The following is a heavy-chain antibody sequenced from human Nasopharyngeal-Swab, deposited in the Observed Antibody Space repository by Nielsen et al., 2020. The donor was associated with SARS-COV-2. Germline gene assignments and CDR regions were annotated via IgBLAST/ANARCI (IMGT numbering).Heavy chain of an antibody. J-gene: IGHJ4*02. CDR3: ARGNTAMDLDY. D-gene: IGHD5-18*01. CDR2: IIPIFGTA. V-gene: IGHV1-69*06. Sequence: SVKVSCKASGGTFSSYAISWVRQAPGQGLEWMGGIIPIFGTANYAQKFQGRVTITADKFTSTAYMELSSLRSEDTAVYYCARGNTAMDLDYWGQGTLVTVSS. CDR1: GGTFSSYA.